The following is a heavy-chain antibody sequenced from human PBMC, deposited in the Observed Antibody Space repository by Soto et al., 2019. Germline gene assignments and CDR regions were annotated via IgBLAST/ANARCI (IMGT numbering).Heavy chain of an antibody. V-gene: IGHV3-15*01. J-gene: IGHJ1*01. CDR3: TAAYCGGDCYSG. CDR1: GFTFSNAW. Sequence: PGGSLRLSCAASGFTFSNAWMSRVRQAPGKGLEWVGRIKSKTDGGTTDYAAPVNGRFTISRDDSKNTLYLQMNSLKTEDTAVYYCTAAYCGGDCYSGWGQGTLVTVSS. CDR2: IKSKTDGGTT. D-gene: IGHD2-21*02.